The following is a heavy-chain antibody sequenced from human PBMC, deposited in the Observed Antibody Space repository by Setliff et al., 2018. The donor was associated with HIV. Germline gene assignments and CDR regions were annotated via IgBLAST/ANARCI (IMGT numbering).Heavy chain of an antibody. CDR3: VREGSVGGRYYYYMNL. V-gene: IGHV3-9*01. CDR1: GFTFDYHV. Sequence: LRLSCAASGFTFDYHVMYWVRQAPGKGLEWVSTISWDSDFIAYADSVKGRFTVARDNANNSLYLQMNSLRPEDSALYYCVREGSVGGRYYYYMNLWGKRTTVTVSS. CDR2: ISWDSDFI. D-gene: IGHD6-19*01. J-gene: IGHJ6*03.